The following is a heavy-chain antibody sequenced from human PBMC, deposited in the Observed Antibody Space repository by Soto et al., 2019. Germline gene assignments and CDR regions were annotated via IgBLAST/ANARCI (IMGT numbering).Heavy chain of an antibody. J-gene: IGHJ5*02. V-gene: IGHV1-3*01. CDR1: GYTFTSYA. D-gene: IGHD2-2*01. Sequence: QVQLVQSGAEVKKPGASVKVSCKASGYTFTSYAMHWVRQAPGQRLEWMGWINAGNGNTKYSQKFQGRVTITRDTSASTGYMELSSLRSEDTAVYYCAVVSPYCSSTSCWFDPWGQGTLVTVSS. CDR2: INAGNGNT. CDR3: AVVSPYCSSTSCWFDP.